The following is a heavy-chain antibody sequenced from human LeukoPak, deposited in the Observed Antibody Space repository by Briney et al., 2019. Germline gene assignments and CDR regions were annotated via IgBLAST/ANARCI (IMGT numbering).Heavy chain of an antibody. J-gene: IGHJ5*02. V-gene: IGHV4-59*01. CDR2: IYYSGST. CDR3: ARVILLSGSYGPNWFDP. D-gene: IGHD1-26*01. CDR1: GGSISSYY. Sequence: SETLSLTCTVSGGSISSYYWSWIRQPPGKGLEWIGYIYYSGSTNYNPSLKSRVTISVDTSKNQFSLKLSSVTAADTAVYYCARVILLSGSYGPNWFDPWGQGTLVTVSS.